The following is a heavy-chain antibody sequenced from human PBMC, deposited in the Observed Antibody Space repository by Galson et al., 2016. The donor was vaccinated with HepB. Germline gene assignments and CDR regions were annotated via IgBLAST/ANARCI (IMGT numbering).Heavy chain of an antibody. V-gene: IGHV3-30*03. Sequence: SLRLSCAGSGFAFGSYAMHWVRQAPGKGLEWVAHISYDGSTQFHADSLKGRFTISRDNSKKTLYLQMNNLRSDDTAIYFCATRYSYGYAGFQQWGQGVLVTVSS. CDR1: GFAFGSYA. CDR2: ISYDGSTQ. CDR3: ATRYSYGYAGFQQ. J-gene: IGHJ4*02. D-gene: IGHD5-18*01.